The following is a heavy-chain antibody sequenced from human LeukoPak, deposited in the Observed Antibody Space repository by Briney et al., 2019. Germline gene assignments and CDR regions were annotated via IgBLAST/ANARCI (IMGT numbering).Heavy chain of an antibody. Sequence: GGSLRLSCTASGFTFGDYAMSWFRQAPGKGLEWVGFIRSKAYGGTTEYAASVKGRFTISRDDSKNTLYLQMNSLKTEDTAVYYCTTSRLRQEGWFDPWGQGTLVTVSS. D-gene: IGHD5-12*01. CDR1: GFTFGDYA. CDR3: TTSRLRQEGWFDP. CDR2: IRSKAYGGTT. V-gene: IGHV3-49*03. J-gene: IGHJ5*02.